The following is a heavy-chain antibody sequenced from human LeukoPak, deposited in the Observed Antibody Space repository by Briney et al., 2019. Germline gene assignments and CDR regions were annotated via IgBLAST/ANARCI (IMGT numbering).Heavy chain of an antibody. V-gene: IGHV4-4*09. J-gene: IGHJ5*02. CDR2: IFTSGWT. CDR1: GGSISSYY. CDR3: ATSHDVKTAPYDL. Sequence: PSETLSLTCTVSGGSISSYYWSWVRQSPGKGLEWIGYIFTSGWTDYNPSLKRRVTISVDTSKNQLSMELRFLTAADTAVYYCATSHDVKTAPYDLWGQGTLVTVSS. D-gene: IGHD2-21*01.